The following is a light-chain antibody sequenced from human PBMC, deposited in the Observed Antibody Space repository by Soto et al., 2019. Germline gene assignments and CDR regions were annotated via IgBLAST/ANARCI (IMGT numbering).Light chain of an antibody. J-gene: IGKJ3*01. CDR1: QGISSS. CDR3: QEYYSPPFT. V-gene: IGKV1-27*01. Sequence: DIQMTQSPSSLSASVGDRVTINCRASQGISSSLAWYQHKPGKVPELLIYAASTLHSGVPSRFSGSGSGTDFTLTISSLQPEDVATYYCQEYYSPPFTFGPGTKVNFK. CDR2: AAS.